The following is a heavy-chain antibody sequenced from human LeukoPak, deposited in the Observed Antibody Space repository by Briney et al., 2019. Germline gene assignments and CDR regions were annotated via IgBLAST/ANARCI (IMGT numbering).Heavy chain of an antibody. Sequence: GGSLRVSCAASGFTFSSYAMYWVRQAPGKGLEWVSGIFGRGGSTHYADSVKGRFTISRDNSKNTVYLQMNSLRAEDTAVYYCAKTTTGYSSGRFPGWPVDYWGQGTLVTVSS. CDR3: AKTTTGYSSGRFPGWPVDY. CDR2: IFGRGGST. CDR1: GFTFSSYA. V-gene: IGHV3-23*01. D-gene: IGHD6-19*01. J-gene: IGHJ4*02.